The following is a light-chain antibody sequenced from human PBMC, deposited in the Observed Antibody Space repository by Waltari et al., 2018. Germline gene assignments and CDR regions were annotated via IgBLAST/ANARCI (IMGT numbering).Light chain of an antibody. CDR1: QSVSSK. Sequence: EMLMTQFPATLSVSPGERATLSCRASQSVSSKLAWYQQGPGQAPRHLIYDASTRATGIPARFSGSGSGTDFTLTISSLQSEDFAVYYCQQYNNWPGTFGRGTKVEIK. CDR2: DAS. V-gene: IGKV3-15*01. CDR3: QQYNNWPGT. J-gene: IGKJ1*01.